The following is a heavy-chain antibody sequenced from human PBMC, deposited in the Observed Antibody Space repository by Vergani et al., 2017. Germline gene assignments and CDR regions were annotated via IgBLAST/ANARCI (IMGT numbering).Heavy chain of an antibody. CDR2: ISSSSSTI. CDR1: GFTFSSYS. Sequence: EVQLVESGGGLVQPGGSLRLSCAASGFTFSSYSMNWVRQAPGKGLEWVSYISSSSSTIYYADSVKVRFTISRDNAKNSLYLQMNSLRAEDTAVYYCARDRGFDAFDIWGQGTMVTVSS. V-gene: IGHV3-48*04. CDR3: ARDRGFDAFDI. J-gene: IGHJ3*02. D-gene: IGHD3-10*01.